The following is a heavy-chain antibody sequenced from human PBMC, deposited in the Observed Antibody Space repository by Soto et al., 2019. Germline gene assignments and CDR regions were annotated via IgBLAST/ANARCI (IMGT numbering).Heavy chain of an antibody. CDR2: IYYSGST. CDR1: GGSISSSSYY. J-gene: IGHJ6*02. CDR3: ARPIHSSSWYLDYYYYYGMDV. V-gene: IGHV4-39*01. Sequence: SETLSLTCTVSGGSISSSSYYWGWIRQPPGKGLEWIGSIYYSGSTYYNPSLKSRVTISVDTSKNQFSLKLSSVTAADTAVYYCARPIHSSSWYLDYYYYYGMDVWGQGTTVTVSS. D-gene: IGHD6-13*01.